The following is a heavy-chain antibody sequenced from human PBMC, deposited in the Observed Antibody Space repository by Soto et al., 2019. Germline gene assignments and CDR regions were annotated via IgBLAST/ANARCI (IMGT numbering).Heavy chain of an antibody. CDR3: ARDRGGGLGKDY. D-gene: IGHD3-10*01. V-gene: IGHV1-46*01. Sequence: ASVKVSCKASGYTFTSYAMHWVRQAPGQGLEWMGIINPSGGSTSYAQKFQGRVTMTRDTSTSTVYMELSSLRSEDTAVYYCARDRGGGLGKDYWGQGTLVTVSS. CDR2: INPSGGST. CDR1: GYTFTSYA. J-gene: IGHJ4*02.